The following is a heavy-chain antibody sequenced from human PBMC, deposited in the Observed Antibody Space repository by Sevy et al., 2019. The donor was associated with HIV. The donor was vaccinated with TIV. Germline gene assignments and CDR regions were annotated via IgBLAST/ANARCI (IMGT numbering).Heavy chain of an antibody. CDR2: ISSSSSYI. D-gene: IGHD6-13*01. Sequence: GGSLRLSCAASGFTFSSYSMNWVRQAPGKGLEWVSSISSSSSYIYYADSVKGRFTISRDNAKNSLYLQMNSLRAEDTAVYYCARKQLVLSFYYYGMDVWGQRTTVTVSS. CDR1: GFTFSSYS. V-gene: IGHV3-21*01. J-gene: IGHJ6*02. CDR3: ARKQLVLSFYYYGMDV.